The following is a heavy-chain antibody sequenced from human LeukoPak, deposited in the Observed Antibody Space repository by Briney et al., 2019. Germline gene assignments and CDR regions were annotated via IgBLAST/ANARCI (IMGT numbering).Heavy chain of an antibody. D-gene: IGHD5-12*01. CDR2: ISGSGGST. J-gene: IGHJ4*02. V-gene: IGHV3-23*01. Sequence: GGSLRLSCAASGFTFSSYAMSWARQAPGKGLEWVSAISGSGGSTYYADSVKGRFTISRDNSKNTLYLQMNSLRAEDTAVYYCAKVGNSGYDSFDYWGQGTLVTVSS. CDR1: GFTFSSYA. CDR3: AKVGNSGYDSFDY.